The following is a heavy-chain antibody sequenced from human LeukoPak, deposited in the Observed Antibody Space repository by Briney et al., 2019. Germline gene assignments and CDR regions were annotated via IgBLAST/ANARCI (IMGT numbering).Heavy chain of an antibody. D-gene: IGHD2-21*01. CDR2: TSFDESEK. J-gene: IGHJ5*02. CDR3: AKGRGNCGGDPCQTIYNWFDP. CDR1: GFSFSHFA. V-gene: IGHV3-30*18. Sequence: QPGGSLRLSCAASGFSFSHFAMHWVRQAPGKGLEWVAVTSFDESEKKYADSVKGRFTISRDKSKNTLYLQMNNLRTEDTAVYYCAKGRGNCGGDPCQTIYNWFDPWGQGTLDTVSS.